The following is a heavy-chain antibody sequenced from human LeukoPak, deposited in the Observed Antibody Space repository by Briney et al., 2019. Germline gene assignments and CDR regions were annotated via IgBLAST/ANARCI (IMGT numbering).Heavy chain of an antibody. D-gene: IGHD2-2*01. Sequence: ASVKVSCKASGYTFSNFGISWVRQAPGQGLEWMGWISGNNDNPNYGQKFQGRLTVTTDSSTSTAYKELRNLRSDDTAVYYCARDGTSTDDYWGQGTLVTVSS. V-gene: IGHV1-18*01. J-gene: IGHJ4*02. CDR3: ARDGTSTDDY. CDR2: ISGNNDNP. CDR1: GYTFSNFG.